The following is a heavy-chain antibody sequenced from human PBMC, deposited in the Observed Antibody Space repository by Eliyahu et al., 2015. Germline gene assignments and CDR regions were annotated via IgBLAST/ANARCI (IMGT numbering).Heavy chain of an antibody. V-gene: IGHV3-48*01. CDR1: GXXFRSFG. CDR2: XSFTADNI. CDR3: ARDDYVAYRAKYFDS. Sequence: EVQLVESGGGLVQPGGSXRLSCXASGXXFRSFGMNGVRQAPGKGLGWISYXSFTADNIEYADSVKGRFTISRDNVNKSLYLQMNSLRAEDTAVYYCARDDYVAYRAKYFDSWGQGTLVTVSS. J-gene: IGHJ4*01. D-gene: IGHD4-17*01.